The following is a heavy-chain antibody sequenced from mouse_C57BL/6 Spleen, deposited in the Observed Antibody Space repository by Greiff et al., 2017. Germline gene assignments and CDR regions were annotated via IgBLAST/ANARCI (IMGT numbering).Heavy chain of an antibody. CDR1: GYTFTSYW. V-gene: IGHV1-64*01. CDR2: IHPNSGST. D-gene: IGHD1-1*01. Sequence: VQLQQPGAELVKPGASVKLSCKASGYTFTSYWMHWVKQRPGQGLEWIGMIHPNSGSTNYNEKFKSKATLTVDKSSSTAYMQRSSLTSEDSAVYYCAIYGSSYQFAYWGQGTLVTVSA. CDR3: AIYGSSYQFAY. J-gene: IGHJ3*01.